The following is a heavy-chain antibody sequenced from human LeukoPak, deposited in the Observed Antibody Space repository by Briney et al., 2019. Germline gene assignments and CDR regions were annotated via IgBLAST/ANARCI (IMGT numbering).Heavy chain of an antibody. CDR3: AREGKDYDSSGYYYWFDP. V-gene: IGHV4-39*07. CDR2: IYYSGST. D-gene: IGHD3-22*01. CDR1: GGSISSSSYY. J-gene: IGHJ5*02. Sequence: SETLSLTCTVSGGSISSSSYYWGWIRQPPGKGLEWIGSIYYSGSTYYNPSLKSRVTISVDTSKNQFSLKLSSVTAADTAVYYCAREGKDYDSSGYYYWFDPWGQGTLVTVSS.